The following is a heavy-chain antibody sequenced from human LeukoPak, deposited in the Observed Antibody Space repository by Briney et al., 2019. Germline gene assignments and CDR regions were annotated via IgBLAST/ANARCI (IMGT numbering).Heavy chain of an antibody. Sequence: ASVKVSCKASGDTFIPYTFSWVRQAPGQGLEWIGRIIPSLDVANYAQKFQGRVTLSVDRDTATTYMEVTSLRSEDTAIYYCARDHCSPGTCLGGHWGQGTLVTVSS. D-gene: IGHD2-15*01. J-gene: IGHJ4*02. CDR3: ARDHCSPGTCLGGH. CDR2: IIPSLDVA. CDR1: GDTFIPYT. V-gene: IGHV1-69*04.